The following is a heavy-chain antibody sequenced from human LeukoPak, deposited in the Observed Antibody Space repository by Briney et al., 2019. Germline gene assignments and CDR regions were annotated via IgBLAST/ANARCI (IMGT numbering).Heavy chain of an antibody. CDR2: INGDESEK. J-gene: IGHJ4*02. V-gene: IGHV3-7*01. Sequence: GGSLRLSCAASGFTFSSYSMNWVRQAPGKGLEWVANINGDESEKYYVDSVKARFTISRDNAKNSLYLQMNSLRVDDTAIYYCSRGEGDDYWGQGTLVTVSS. CDR1: GFTFSSYS. CDR3: SRGEGDDY. D-gene: IGHD3-10*01.